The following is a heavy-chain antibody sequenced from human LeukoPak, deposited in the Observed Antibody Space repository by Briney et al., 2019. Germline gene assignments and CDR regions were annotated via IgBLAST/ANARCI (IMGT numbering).Heavy chain of an antibody. Sequence: SETLSLTCAVSGYSISSSSYYWGWIRQPPGKGLEWIGSIYYSGSTYYNPSLKSRVTISVDTSKNQFSLKLSSVTAADTAVYYCARLGWGIVGATPYFDYWGQGTLVTVSS. J-gene: IGHJ4*02. CDR1: GYSISSSSYY. V-gene: IGHV4-39*01. CDR3: ARLGWGIVGATPYFDY. D-gene: IGHD1-26*01. CDR2: IYYSGST.